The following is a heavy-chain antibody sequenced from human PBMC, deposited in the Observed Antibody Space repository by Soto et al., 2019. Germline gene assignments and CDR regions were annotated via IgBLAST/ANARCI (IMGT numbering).Heavy chain of an antibody. CDR1: GFTFTSSA. Sequence: SVKVSCKASGFTFTSSAVQWVRQARGQRLEWIGWIVVGSGNTNYAQKFQERVTITRDMSTSTAYMELSSLRSEDTAVYYCAADLRDYDFWSGYLGYYYYGMDVWGQGTTVTVSS. V-gene: IGHV1-58*01. D-gene: IGHD3-3*01. CDR3: AADLRDYDFWSGYLGYYYYGMDV. CDR2: IVVGSGNT. J-gene: IGHJ6*02.